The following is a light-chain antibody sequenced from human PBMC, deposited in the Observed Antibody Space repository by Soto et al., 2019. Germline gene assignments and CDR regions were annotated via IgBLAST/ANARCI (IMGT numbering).Light chain of an antibody. J-gene: IGKJ1*01. CDR1: QSVSSN. CDR2: GAS. Sequence: GRASQSVSSNLAWYQQKPGQGPRLLIYGASTRDTNTAYRFSVRGSETEFTATISSLQSDDFAVYYYQQYNSWQTFGQGTKVDIK. CDR3: QQYNSWQT. V-gene: IGKV3-15*01.